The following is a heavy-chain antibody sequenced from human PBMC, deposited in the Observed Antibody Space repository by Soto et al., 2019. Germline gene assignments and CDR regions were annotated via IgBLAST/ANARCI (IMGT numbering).Heavy chain of an antibody. V-gene: IGHV1-8*01. CDR1: GYTFTSYD. CDR2: MNPNSGNT. Sequence: ASVKVSCKASGYTFTSYDINWVRQATGQGLEWMGWMNPNSGNTAYAQKFQGRVTMTRNTSISTAYMELSSLRSEDTAVYYCARTISGEYRPYYDFWSGEFDYWGQGTLVTVSS. J-gene: IGHJ4*02. CDR3: ARTISGEYRPYYDFWSGEFDY. D-gene: IGHD3-3*01.